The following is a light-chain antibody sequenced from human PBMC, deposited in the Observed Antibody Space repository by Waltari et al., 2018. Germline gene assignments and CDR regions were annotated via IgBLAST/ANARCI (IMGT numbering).Light chain of an antibody. V-gene: IGLV2-23*01. CDR3: CSFAGSTTWV. CDR2: EGN. Sequence: QSALTQTASVSGSPGQSITLSFTGTSSHVGGYYLLSWYQQHPGKAPKLIIYEGNKWPSGVSHRFSGSKSGNTASLTISGLQAEDEADYYCCSFAGSTTWVFGGGTTLTVL. CDR1: SSHVGGYYL. J-gene: IGLJ3*02.